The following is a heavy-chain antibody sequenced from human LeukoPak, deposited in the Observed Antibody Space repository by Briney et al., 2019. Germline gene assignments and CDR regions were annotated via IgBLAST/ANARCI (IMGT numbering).Heavy chain of an antibody. V-gene: IGHV3-23*01. CDR3: AKDRGYDSSGLDY. CDR2: ISGSGGST. J-gene: IGHJ4*02. Sequence: PGGSLRLSCAASGFTFSSYAMSWVRQAPGKGLEWVSAISGSGGSTYYADSVKGRFTISRDNSKNTLNLQMNSLRAEDTAVYYCAKDRGYDSSGLDYWGQGTLVTVSS. D-gene: IGHD3-22*01. CDR1: GFTFSSYA.